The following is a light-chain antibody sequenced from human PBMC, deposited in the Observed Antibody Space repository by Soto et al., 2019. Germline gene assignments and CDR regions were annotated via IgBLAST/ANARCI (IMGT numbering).Light chain of an antibody. Sequence: DIQMSQSPSSLSASVGDSVTISCRASQNINKNLNWYQQKSGKAPSLLIYEASTFQSGVPSRFSGSGSGTDFTLAITNLQPEDFATYYCQQSFHPPYTLCQGTKLEI. J-gene: IGKJ2*01. CDR3: QQSFHPPYT. CDR1: QNINKN. CDR2: EAS. V-gene: IGKV1-39*01.